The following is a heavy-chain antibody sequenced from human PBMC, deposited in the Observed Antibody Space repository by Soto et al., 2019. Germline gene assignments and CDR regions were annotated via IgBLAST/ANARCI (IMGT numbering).Heavy chain of an antibody. CDR3: ARGGGSFGPYYSYSMDV. CDR1: GGSIRNYF. D-gene: IGHD3-10*01. V-gene: IGHV4-59*13. J-gene: IGHJ6*02. CDR2: IYYDGTT. Sequence: QVQLQESGPGLVKTSETLSLTCGVSGGSIRNYFWSWIRQPPGKSLEWIGYIYYDGTTKYRPSLESRGTMSVDTSQNQCSLHLTSVTAADTAVYFCARGGGSFGPYYSYSMDVWGQGTTVTVSS.